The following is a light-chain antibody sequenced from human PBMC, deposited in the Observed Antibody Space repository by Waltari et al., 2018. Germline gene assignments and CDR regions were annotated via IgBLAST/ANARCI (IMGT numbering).Light chain of an antibody. CDR3: SSYTSSSTLV. Sequence: QSALTQPASVSGSPGQSITISCTGTSSDVGGYNYVSWYQQPPGKAPKLMSYDVSNRPSGVSNRFSGSKSGTTASLTISGLQAEDEADYYCSSYTSSSTLVFGTGTKVTVL. J-gene: IGLJ1*01. V-gene: IGLV2-14*03. CDR2: DVS. CDR1: SSDVGGYNY.